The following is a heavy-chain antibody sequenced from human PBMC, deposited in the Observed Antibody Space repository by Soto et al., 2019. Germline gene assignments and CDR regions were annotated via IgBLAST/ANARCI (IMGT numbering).Heavy chain of an antibody. Sequence: TLSLTCTVSGGSISSGGYYWSWFRQHPGKGLEWIGYIYYSGSTYYNPSLQSRVTISVDTSKNQFSLKLSSVTAADTPVYYCARAPPASDSSGCRFDPRGQGTVVTVSS. V-gene: IGHV4-31*03. CDR2: IYYSGST. J-gene: IGHJ5*02. CDR3: ARAPPASDSSGCRFDP. D-gene: IGHD3-22*01. CDR1: GGSISSGGYY.